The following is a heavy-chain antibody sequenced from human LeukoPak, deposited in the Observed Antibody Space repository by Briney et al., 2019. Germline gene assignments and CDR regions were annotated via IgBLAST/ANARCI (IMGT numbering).Heavy chain of an antibody. V-gene: IGHV3-30-3*01. CDR1: GFTFSSYA. J-gene: IGHJ4*02. CDR2: ISYDGSNK. Sequence: GGSLRLSCAASGFTFSSYAMHWVRQAPGKGLEWVAVISYDGSNKYYADSVKGRFTISRDNSNNTLYLQMNSLRAEDTAVYYCASGCSSTSCYSNFDYWGQGTLVTVSS. D-gene: IGHD2-2*01. CDR3: ASGCSSTSCYSNFDY.